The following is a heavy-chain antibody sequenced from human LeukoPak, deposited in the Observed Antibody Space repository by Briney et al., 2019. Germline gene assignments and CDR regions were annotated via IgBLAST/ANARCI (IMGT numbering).Heavy chain of an antibody. Sequence: GGSLRLSCAASGFTFSSYGMHWVRQAPGKGLEWVAVISYDGSNKYYADSVKGRFTISRDNSKNTLYLQMNSLRAEDTAVYYCAKAPVYWGQGTLVTVSS. J-gene: IGHJ4*02. CDR1: GFTFSSYG. V-gene: IGHV3-30*18. CDR2: ISYDGSNK. CDR3: AKAPVY.